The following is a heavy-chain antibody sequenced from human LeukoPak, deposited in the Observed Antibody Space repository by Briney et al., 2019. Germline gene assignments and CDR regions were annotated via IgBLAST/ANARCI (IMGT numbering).Heavy chain of an antibody. Sequence: ASVKVSCKASGYTFTSYGISWVRQAPGQGLEWMGWISAYNGNTNYAQKLQGRVTMTTDTSTSTAYMELRSLRSDDTVVYCCALYALDAFDIWGQGTMVTVSS. V-gene: IGHV1-18*01. D-gene: IGHD2/OR15-2a*01. CDR1: GYTFTSYG. J-gene: IGHJ3*02. CDR2: ISAYNGNT. CDR3: ALYALDAFDI.